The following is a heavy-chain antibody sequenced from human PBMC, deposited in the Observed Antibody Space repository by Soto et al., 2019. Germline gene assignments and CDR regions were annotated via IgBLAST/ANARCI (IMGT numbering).Heavy chain of an antibody. D-gene: IGHD1-26*01. Sequence: QVQLVESGGGVVQPGRSLRLSCAASGFTFSSYGMHWVRQAPGKGLEWVAVISYDGSNKYYADSVKGRFTISRDNSKNTLYLQMNSLRAEDRAVYYCAKVSVGYYYYYGMDVWGQGTTVTVSS. CDR3: AKVSVGYYYYYGMDV. J-gene: IGHJ6*02. CDR2: ISYDGSNK. V-gene: IGHV3-30*18. CDR1: GFTFSSYG.